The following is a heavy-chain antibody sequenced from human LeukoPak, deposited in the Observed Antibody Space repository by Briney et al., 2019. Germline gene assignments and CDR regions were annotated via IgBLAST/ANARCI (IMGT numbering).Heavy chain of an antibody. D-gene: IGHD6-13*01. CDR2: ISDSGGST. V-gene: IGHV3-23*01. Sequence: GGSLRLSCEASGFTFNNYAVSWVRQAPGKGLAWVSAISDSGGSTKYADSVKGRFTIFRDNSKNTLYLHMNSLRAEDTAVYYCAKGSSNWRDYYYFDYWGQGTLVTVSS. J-gene: IGHJ4*02. CDR3: AKGSSNWRDYYYFDY. CDR1: GFTFNNYA.